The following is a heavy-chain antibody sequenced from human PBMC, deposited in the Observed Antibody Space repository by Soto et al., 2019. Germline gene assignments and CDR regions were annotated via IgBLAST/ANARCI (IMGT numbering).Heavy chain of an antibody. CDR1: GFTFSNAW. Sequence: PGGSLRLSCAASGFTFSNAWMSWVRQAPGKGLEWVGRIKSKTDGGTTDYAAPVKGRFTISRDDSKNTLFLQMSSLKTEDTAVYYCTTDSLRYFDPALDYWGQGTLVTVSS. J-gene: IGHJ4*02. V-gene: IGHV3-15*01. CDR3: TTDSLRYFDPALDY. D-gene: IGHD3-9*01. CDR2: IKSKTDGGTT.